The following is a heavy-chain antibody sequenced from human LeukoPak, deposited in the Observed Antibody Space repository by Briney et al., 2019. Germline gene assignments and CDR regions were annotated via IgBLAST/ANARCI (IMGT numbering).Heavy chain of an antibody. CDR2: IYPGDSDT. CDR1: GYSFTSYW. CDR3: ARSPVDYSSGWYLYFDY. J-gene: IGHJ4*02. D-gene: IGHD6-19*01. Sequence: GESLKISCKGSGYSFTSYWIGWVRQMPGKGLEWMGIIYPGDSDTRYSPSFQGQVTISADKSISTAYLQWSSLKASDTAMYYCARSPVDYSSGWYLYFDYWGQGTLVTVSS. V-gene: IGHV5-51*01.